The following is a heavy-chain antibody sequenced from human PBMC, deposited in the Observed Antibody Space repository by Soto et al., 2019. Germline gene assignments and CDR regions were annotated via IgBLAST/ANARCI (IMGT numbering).Heavy chain of an antibody. J-gene: IGHJ6*03. Sequence: GSLRLSCTASGFTFGDYAMSWFRQAPGKGLEWVGFIRSKAYGGTTEYAASVKGRFTISRDDSKSIAYLQMNSLKTEDTAVYYCTRDGSDVVVPAAMVYYYYYYMDVWGKGTTVTVSS. V-gene: IGHV3-49*03. CDR2: IRSKAYGGTT. CDR1: GFTFGDYA. CDR3: TRDGSDVVVPAAMVYYYYYYMDV. D-gene: IGHD2-2*01.